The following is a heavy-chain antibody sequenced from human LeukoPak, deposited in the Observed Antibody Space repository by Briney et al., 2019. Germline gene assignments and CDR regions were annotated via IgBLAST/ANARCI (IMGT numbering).Heavy chain of an antibody. D-gene: IGHD1-1*01. Sequence: GGSLRLSCAASGFTFSNYAMSWVRQAPGKGLEWGSVISGSGGGTYYADSVKGRLTISRDNSKNTLYLQMNSLRAEDTAVYYCAKDPTLSGTAEYFQHWGQGTLVTVSS. V-gene: IGHV3-23*01. J-gene: IGHJ1*01. CDR2: ISGSGGGT. CDR3: AKDPTLSGTAEYFQH. CDR1: GFTFSNYA.